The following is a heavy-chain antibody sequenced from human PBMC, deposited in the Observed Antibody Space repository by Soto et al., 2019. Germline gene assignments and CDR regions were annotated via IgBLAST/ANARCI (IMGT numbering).Heavy chain of an antibody. CDR3: ARVVPAGTNGVPGNSDY. CDR2: ISPNNGDT. CDR1: GYTFTRYG. V-gene: IGHV1-18*01. D-gene: IGHD2-8*01. J-gene: IGHJ4*02. Sequence: ASVKVSCKGSGYTFTRYGISWVRQAPGQGLEWMGWISPNNGDTNSAQKLPGRATMTTDTATSTANMELRSLRSDDTAVYYCARVVPAGTNGVPGNSDYWGQGTLVTVSS.